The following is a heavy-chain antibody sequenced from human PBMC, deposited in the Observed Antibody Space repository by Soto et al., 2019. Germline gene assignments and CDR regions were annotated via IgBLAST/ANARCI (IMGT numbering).Heavy chain of an antibody. D-gene: IGHD6-13*01. V-gene: IGHV2-5*01. J-gene: IGHJ6*02. CDR2: IYWNDDK. CDR3: AHRGSSSWYLGLHYYYGMDV. Sequence: SGPTLVKPTQTLTLTCTFSGFSLSTSGVGVGWIRQPPGKALEWLALIYWNDDKRYNPSLKSRLTITKDTSKNQVVLTLPTMDPVDTATYYCAHRGSSSWYLGLHYYYGMDVWGQGTTVTVSS. CDR1: GFSLSTSGVG.